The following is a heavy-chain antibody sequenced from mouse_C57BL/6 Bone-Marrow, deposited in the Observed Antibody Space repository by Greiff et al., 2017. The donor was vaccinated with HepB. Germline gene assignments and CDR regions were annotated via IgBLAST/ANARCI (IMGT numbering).Heavy chain of an antibody. Sequence: QVQLQQSGAELVRPGASVTLSCKASGYTFTDYEMHWVKQTPVHGLEWIGAIDPETGSTAYNQKFKGKAILTADKSSSTAYMQLRSLTSEDSAVYYCTRVGSFDYWGQGITRTVS. J-gene: IGHJ2*01. CDR2: IDPETGST. V-gene: IGHV1-15*01. CDR1: GYTFTDYE. CDR3: TRVGSFDY.